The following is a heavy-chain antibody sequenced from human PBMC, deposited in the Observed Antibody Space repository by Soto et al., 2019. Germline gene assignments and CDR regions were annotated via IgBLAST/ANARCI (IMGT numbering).Heavy chain of an antibody. CDR3: ARGNRIEAFDI. V-gene: IGHV1-18*01. J-gene: IGHJ3*02. Sequence: ASVKVSCKASGYTFSSYGFSWVRQAPGQGLEWMGWISAYNGNTNYAQRFQGRVTMTTETSTSTAYMELRSLRSDDTAVYYCARGNRIEAFDIWGQGTMVTVSS. D-gene: IGHD2-15*01. CDR2: ISAYNGNT. CDR1: GYTFSSYG.